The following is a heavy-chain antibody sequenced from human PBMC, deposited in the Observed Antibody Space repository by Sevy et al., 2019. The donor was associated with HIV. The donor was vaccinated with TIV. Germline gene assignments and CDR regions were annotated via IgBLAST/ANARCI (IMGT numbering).Heavy chain of an antibody. D-gene: IGHD6-13*01. CDR3: ASVIVSVPGIALPFDS. CDR2: IIPIFGLV. V-gene: IGHV1-69*13. J-gene: IGHJ4*02. CDR1: GGTFRNCA. Sequence: ASVKVSCKASGGTFRNCAFGWVRQAPGQGLEWMAGIIPIFGLVNYAQNFQGRVTITADESTSTTYMELSSLRSEDTALYYCASVIVSVPGIALPFDSWGQGTMVTVSS.